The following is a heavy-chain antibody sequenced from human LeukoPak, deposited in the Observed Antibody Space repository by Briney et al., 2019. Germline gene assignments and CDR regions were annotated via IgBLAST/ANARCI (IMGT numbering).Heavy chain of an antibody. Sequence: ASVKVSCKVSGYTLTELSMHWVRQAPGKGLEWMGGFDPEDGETIYAQKFQGRVTMTEDTSTDTAYMELSSLRSEDTAVYYCAKGPLIEVAGTTWHYWGQGTLVTVSS. D-gene: IGHD6-19*01. CDR2: FDPEDGET. J-gene: IGHJ4*02. CDR1: GYTLTELS. CDR3: AKGPLIEVAGTTWHY. V-gene: IGHV1-24*01.